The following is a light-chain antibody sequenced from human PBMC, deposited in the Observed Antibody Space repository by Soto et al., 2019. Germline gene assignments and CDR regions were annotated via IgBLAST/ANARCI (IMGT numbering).Light chain of an antibody. J-gene: IGKJ5*01. CDR3: QQTISFPIT. Sequence: DIQMTQSPSSVSASVGDRVTITCRASQDLSSRLAWYQQKPGKAPKLLISAASSLQSGVPSRFSGSGSGTDFTLTIRSLQPEDFATYYCQQTISFPITFGQGTRLEIK. CDR2: AAS. V-gene: IGKV1D-12*01. CDR1: QDLSSR.